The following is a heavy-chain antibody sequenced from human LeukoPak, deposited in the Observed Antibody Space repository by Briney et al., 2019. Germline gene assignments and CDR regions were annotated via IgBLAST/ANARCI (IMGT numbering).Heavy chain of an antibody. CDR2: ISYDGSNK. CDR1: GFTFSSYG. CDR3: AKRPGYSSGWSIDY. Sequence: GRSLRLSCAASGFTFSSYGMHWVRQAPGKGLEWVAVISYDGSNKYYADSVKGRFTISRDNSKNTLYLQMNSLRAEDTAVYYCAKRPGYSSGWSIDYWGQGTLVTVSS. V-gene: IGHV3-30*18. D-gene: IGHD6-19*01. J-gene: IGHJ4*02.